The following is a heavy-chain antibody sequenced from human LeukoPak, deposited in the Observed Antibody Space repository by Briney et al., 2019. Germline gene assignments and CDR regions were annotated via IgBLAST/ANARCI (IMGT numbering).Heavy chain of an antibody. J-gene: IGHJ6*04. D-gene: IGHD3-10*02. V-gene: IGHV3-48*03. CDR1: GFTFSSYE. Sequence: GGTLRLSCAASGFTFSSYEMNWVRQAPGKGLEWVSYISSSGSTIYYADSVKGRFTISRDNAKNSLYLQMNSLRAGDTAVYYCAELGITMIGGVWGKGTTVTISS. CDR2: ISSSGSTI. CDR3: AELGITMIGGV.